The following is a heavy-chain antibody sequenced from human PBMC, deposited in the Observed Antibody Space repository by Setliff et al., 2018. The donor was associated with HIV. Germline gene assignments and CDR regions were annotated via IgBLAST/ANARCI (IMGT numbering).Heavy chain of an antibody. V-gene: IGHV4-59*12. D-gene: IGHD1-26*01. Sequence: PSETLSLTCSVSGGSISDYYWSWIRQPPGKGLEWIGYIFYSGTTNYNPSLKSRVTISVDTSKNQFSLKLSSVTAADTAVYYCARSQDLGATWTGYYYYYMDVWGKGTTVTVSS. CDR2: IFYSGTT. J-gene: IGHJ6*03. CDR1: GGSISDYY. CDR3: ARSQDLGATWTGYYYYYMDV.